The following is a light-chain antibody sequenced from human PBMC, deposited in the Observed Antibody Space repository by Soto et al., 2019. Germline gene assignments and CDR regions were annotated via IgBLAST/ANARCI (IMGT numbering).Light chain of an antibody. CDR3: QQSFSTPPS. J-gene: IGKJ2*01. CDR1: QSIVNY. V-gene: IGKV1-39*01. CDR2: GAS. Sequence: IQMTQSPSSLSTSVGDRVTITCRSNQSIVNYLNWYQHKPGRGPKLLISGASTLQNAVPSRFSGSGSGTDFVLTINTLQAEDFASYYCQQSFSTPPSFGQGTKLEIK.